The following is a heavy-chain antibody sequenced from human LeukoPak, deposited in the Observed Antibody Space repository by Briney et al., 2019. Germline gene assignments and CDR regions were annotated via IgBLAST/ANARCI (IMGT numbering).Heavy chain of an antibody. V-gene: IGHV3-21*01. CDR1: GFTFSSYS. Sequence: GGSLRLSCAASGFTFSSYSMNWVRQAPGKGLEWVSSISSSSSYIYYADSVKGRFTISRDNAKNSLYLQMNSLRAEDTAVYYCARVKVPPTDGYGMDVWGQGTTVTVSS. D-gene: IGHD2-8*02. CDR3: ARVKVPPTDGYGMDV. CDR2: ISSSSSYI. J-gene: IGHJ6*02.